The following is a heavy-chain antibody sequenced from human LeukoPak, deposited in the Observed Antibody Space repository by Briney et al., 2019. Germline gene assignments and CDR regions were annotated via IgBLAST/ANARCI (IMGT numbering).Heavy chain of an antibody. Sequence: VKVSCKASGGTFSSYAISWVRHAPGQGLEWMGRIIPIFGTANYAQKFQGRVTITADKSTSTAYMELSSLRYEDTAVYYCAREGYCSGGSCYSDYYYYMDVRGKGTTVTVSS. D-gene: IGHD2-15*01. CDR1: GGTFSSYA. CDR2: IIPIFGTA. CDR3: AREGYCSGGSCYSDYYYYMDV. J-gene: IGHJ6*03. V-gene: IGHV1-69*06.